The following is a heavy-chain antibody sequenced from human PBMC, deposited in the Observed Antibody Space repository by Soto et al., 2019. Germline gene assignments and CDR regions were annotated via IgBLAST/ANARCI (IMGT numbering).Heavy chain of an antibody. J-gene: IGHJ6*03. D-gene: IGHD4-4*01. CDR3: ARGTTVNTPYYYMDV. V-gene: IGHV1-18*01. Sequence: ASVKVSCKTSGYTFTSYVISWLRQAPGQGLEWMGWISAYNGYTDYAQKLQGRVTMTTDTSTSTAYMELRSLRSDDTAVYYCARGTTVNTPYYYMDVWGKGTPVTVSS. CDR2: ISAYNGYT. CDR1: GYTFTSYV.